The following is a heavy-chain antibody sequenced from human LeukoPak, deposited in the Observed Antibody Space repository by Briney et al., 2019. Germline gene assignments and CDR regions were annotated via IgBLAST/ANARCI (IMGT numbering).Heavy chain of an antibody. D-gene: IGHD6-13*01. V-gene: IGHV5-51*01. J-gene: IGHJ4*02. CDR2: IYPGDSDT. CDR1: GYSFTTYW. Sequence: GESLKISCKGSGYSFTTYWIGWVRPMPGKGLEWMGIIYPGDSDTTYSPSFQGQVTISADKSISTAYLQWSSLKASDTAMYYCARRVFGVAAAELLWDYYFDYWGQGTLVTVSS. CDR3: ARRVFGVAAAELLWDYYFDY.